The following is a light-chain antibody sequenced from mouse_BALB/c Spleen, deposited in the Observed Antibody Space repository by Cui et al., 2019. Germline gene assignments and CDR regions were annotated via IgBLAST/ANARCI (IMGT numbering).Light chain of an antibody. J-gene: IGKJ2*01. Sequence: IQRTQSPASHSASLGESVTITCLASQTIGTWLAWYQKKPGKSPLLLIYAATSLADGVASRFSGSASGTKFSFKISSQQAEDSVSYYCQQLSSTPYTFGGGTKLEIK. CDR3: QQLSSTPYT. V-gene: IGKV12-98*01. CDR2: AAT. CDR1: QTIGTW.